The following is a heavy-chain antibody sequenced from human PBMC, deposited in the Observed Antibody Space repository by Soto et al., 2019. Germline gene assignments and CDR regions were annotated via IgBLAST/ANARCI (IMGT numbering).Heavy chain of an antibody. D-gene: IGHD6-19*01. J-gene: IGHJ4*02. CDR3: SRIAVSGPITGFDY. CDR2: VSYSGST. V-gene: IGHV4-39*01. CDR1: GDTISNSSYL. Sequence: SGTLSLTCTVSGDTISNSSYLWGWIRQPPGKGLQWIGSVSYSGSTYYNPSLKSRVTISVDTSKTQSSLRLSSVTAADTAVYYCSRIAVSGPITGFDYWGQGALVTVSS.